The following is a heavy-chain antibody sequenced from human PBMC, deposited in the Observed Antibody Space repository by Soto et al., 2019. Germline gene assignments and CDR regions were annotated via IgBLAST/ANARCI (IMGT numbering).Heavy chain of an antibody. CDR2: IYYSGST. CDR1: GGTINSTSYY. J-gene: IGHJ3*02. V-gene: IGHV4-39*07. D-gene: IGHD3-10*01. CDR3: ARVWGGAFDI. Sequence: PSETLSLTCTVSGGTINSTSYYWGWIRQPPGKGLEWIGSIYYSGSTNYNPSLKSRVTISVDTSKNQFSLKLSSVTAADTAVYYCARVWGGAFDIWGQGTMVT.